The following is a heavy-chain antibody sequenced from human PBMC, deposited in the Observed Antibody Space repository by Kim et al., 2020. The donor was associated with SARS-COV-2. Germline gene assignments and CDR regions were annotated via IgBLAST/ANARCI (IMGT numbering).Heavy chain of an antibody. D-gene: IGHD4-17*01. Sequence: GGSLRLSCAASGFTFSSHSMNWVRQAPGKGLEWVASISSTSSYIYHADSVKGRFTISRDNAKNALYLQMSSLRAEDTALYYCARDLAVTTLDYWGQGTLV. V-gene: IGHV3-21*06. CDR1: GFTFSSHS. CDR3: ARDLAVTTLDY. CDR2: ISSTSSYI. J-gene: IGHJ4*02.